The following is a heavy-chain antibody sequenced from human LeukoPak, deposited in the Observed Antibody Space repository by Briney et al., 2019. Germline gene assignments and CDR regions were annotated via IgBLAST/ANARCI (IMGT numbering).Heavy chain of an antibody. D-gene: IGHD2-2*01. Sequence: GGALRLSCAAPGFTFSSYAMSWVRQAPGKGLEWVSGISGSGGSTYYADSVKGRFTISRDNSKNTLYLQMNSLRAEHTAVYYCAAELRVVVPAASGWFDPWGQGTLVTVSS. V-gene: IGHV3-23*01. CDR1: GFTFSSYA. J-gene: IGHJ5*02. CDR2: ISGSGGST. CDR3: AAELRVVVPAASGWFDP.